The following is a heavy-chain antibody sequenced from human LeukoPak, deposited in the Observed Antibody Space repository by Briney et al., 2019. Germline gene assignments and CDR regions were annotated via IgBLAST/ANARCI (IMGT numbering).Heavy chain of an antibody. CDR1: GFTFSSYA. J-gene: IGHJ6*03. CDR3: AKDRSSRYDFWSGSFSHYYYYYMYV. Sequence: GGSLRLSCAASGFTFSSYAMSWVRQAPGKGLEWVSTISGGSADYADSVKGRFSISIDNSKNTLYLQMNSLRAEDTAVYYCAKDRSSRYDFWSGSFSHYYYYYMYVWGKGTTVTVSS. CDR2: ISGGSA. V-gene: IGHV3-23*01. D-gene: IGHD3-3*01.